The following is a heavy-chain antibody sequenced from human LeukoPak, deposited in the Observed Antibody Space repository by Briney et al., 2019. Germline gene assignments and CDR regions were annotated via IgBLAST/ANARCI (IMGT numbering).Heavy chain of an antibody. CDR2: IYYSGST. Sequence: PSETLSLTCTVSGGSISSSSYYWGWIRQPPGKGLEWIGSIYYSGSTYYNPSLKSRVTISVDTSKNQFSLKLSSVTAADTAVYYCARDDLYDATDPWGQGTLVTVSS. CDR1: GGSISSSSYY. V-gene: IGHV4-39*07. D-gene: IGHD2-2*02. J-gene: IGHJ5*02. CDR3: ARDDLYDATDP.